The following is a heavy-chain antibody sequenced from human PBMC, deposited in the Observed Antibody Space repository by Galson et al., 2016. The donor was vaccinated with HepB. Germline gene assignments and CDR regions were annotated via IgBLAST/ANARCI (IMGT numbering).Heavy chain of an antibody. V-gene: IGHV3-30*18. CDR1: GFTFSTSG. CDR2: ISSDGSDK. D-gene: IGHD3-9*01. Sequence: SLRLSCAASGFTFSTSGMHWVRQAPGKGLEWVAFISSDGSDKYCPDSVKGRFTISRDNSKNTLYLQMNSLRAEDTALYYCAKDKTVFLRYFDSWGQGTLVTVSS. J-gene: IGHJ4*02. CDR3: AKDKTVFLRYFDS.